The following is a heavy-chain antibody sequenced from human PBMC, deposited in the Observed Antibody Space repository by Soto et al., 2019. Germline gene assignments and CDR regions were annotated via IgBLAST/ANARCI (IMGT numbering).Heavy chain of an antibody. D-gene: IGHD3-22*01. V-gene: IGHV3-30*18. CDR2: ISYDGSNK. CDR1: GFTFSSYG. CDR3: AKDQQYYYDSSGYYPTDTNFDY. J-gene: IGHJ4*02. Sequence: GGSLRLSCAASGFTFSSYGMHWVRQAPGKGLEWVAVISYDGSNKYYADSVKGRFTISRDNSKNTLYLQMNSLRAEDTAVYYCAKDQQYYYDSSGYYPTDTNFDYWGQGTLVTVSS.